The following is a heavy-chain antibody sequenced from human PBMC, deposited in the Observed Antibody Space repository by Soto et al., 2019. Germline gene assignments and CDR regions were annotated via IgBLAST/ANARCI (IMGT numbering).Heavy chain of an antibody. CDR2: ISYDGSNK. J-gene: IGHJ4*02. Sequence: QVQLVESGGGVVQPGRSLRLSCAASGFTFSSYAMHWVRQAPGKGLEWVAVISYDGSNKYYADSVKGRFTISRDNSKNTLYLHMNSLRAEDTAVYYCARDSTHYDILTGSDFDYWGQGTLVTVSS. D-gene: IGHD3-9*01. V-gene: IGHV3-30-3*01. CDR1: GFTFSSYA. CDR3: ARDSTHYDILTGSDFDY.